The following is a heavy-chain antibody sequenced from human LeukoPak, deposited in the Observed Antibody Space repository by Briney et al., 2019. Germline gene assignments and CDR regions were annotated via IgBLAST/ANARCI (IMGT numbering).Heavy chain of an antibody. CDR2: ISSSGGTI. J-gene: IGHJ4*02. V-gene: IGHV3-11*01. CDR1: GFTFRSYW. CDR3: AREFLRVLLDKNSNGGSYFDY. D-gene: IGHD3-3*01. Sequence: GGSLRLSCAASGFTFRSYWMSWIRQAPGKGLEWVSYISSSGGTIYYADSVKGRFTISRDNAKNSLYLQMNSLRAEDMAVYYCAREFLRVLLDKNSNGGSYFDYWGQGTLVTVSS.